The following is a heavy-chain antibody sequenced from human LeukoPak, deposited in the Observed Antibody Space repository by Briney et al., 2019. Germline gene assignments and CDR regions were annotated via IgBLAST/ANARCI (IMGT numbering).Heavy chain of an antibody. V-gene: IGHV1-18*01. CDR2: ISAYNGNT. J-gene: IGHJ4*02. CDR1: GYTFAGYG. D-gene: IGHD2-2*02. CDR3: ARGIDPVPAAIWSFDY. Sequence: ASVKVSCKASGYTFAGYGISWVRQAPGQGLEWMGWISAYNGNTNYAQKLQGRVTMTTDTSTSTAYMELRSLRSDDTAVYYCARGIDPVPAAIWSFDYWGQGTLVTVSS.